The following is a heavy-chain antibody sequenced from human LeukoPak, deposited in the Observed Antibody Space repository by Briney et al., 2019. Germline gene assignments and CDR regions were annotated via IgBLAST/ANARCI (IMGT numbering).Heavy chain of an antibody. D-gene: IGHD2-2*01. Sequence: SGTLSLTFTVSGVSISSSNSYWGWIRQPPGKGLEWIGRIYTSGSTNYDPSLKSQVTMSVDTSKNQFSLKLSSVTAADTAVYYCARDTVYCSSTSCLEYFDYWGQGTVVTVTS. J-gene: IGHJ4*02. CDR2: IYTSGST. CDR3: ARDTVYCSSTSCLEYFDY. CDR1: GVSISSSNSY. V-gene: IGHV4-39*07.